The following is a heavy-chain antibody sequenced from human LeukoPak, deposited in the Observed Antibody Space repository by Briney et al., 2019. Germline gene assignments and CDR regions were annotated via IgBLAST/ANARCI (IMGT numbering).Heavy chain of an antibody. Sequence: TGGSLRLSCAASGFTFSSFDMHWDRQATGKGLEWVSAIGTAGDTDYPGSVKGRFTISRENAKNSLYLQMNSLRAGDTAVYYCARAARLYGGYDYWGQGTLVTVSS. CDR2: IGTAGDT. CDR1: GFTFSSFD. D-gene: IGHD5-12*01. CDR3: ARAARLYGGYDY. J-gene: IGHJ4*02. V-gene: IGHV3-13*01.